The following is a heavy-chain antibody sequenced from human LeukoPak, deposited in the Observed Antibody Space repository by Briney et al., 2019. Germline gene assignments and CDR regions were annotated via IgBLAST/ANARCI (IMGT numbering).Heavy chain of an antibody. Sequence: SETLSLTCTVSGGSISSYYWSWIRQPPGKGLEWIGYIYYSGSTNYNPSLKSRVTISVDTSKNQLSLKLSSVTAADTAVYYCARLIGSSSSGYYVAFDIWGQGTMVTVSS. CDR1: GGSISSYY. CDR2: IYYSGST. V-gene: IGHV4-59*08. CDR3: ARLIGSSSSGYYVAFDI. J-gene: IGHJ3*02. D-gene: IGHD3-22*01.